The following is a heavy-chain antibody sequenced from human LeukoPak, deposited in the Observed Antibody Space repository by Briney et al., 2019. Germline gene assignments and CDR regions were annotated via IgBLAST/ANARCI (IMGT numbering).Heavy chain of an antibody. V-gene: IGHV3-48*01. CDR2: ISSSSSTI. Sequence: ETLSLTCTVSGGSISSYYWSWIRQPPGKGLEWVSYISSSSSTIYYADSVKGRFTISRDNAKNSLYLQMNSLRAEDTAVYYCARDRYDYVWGSYRYTFDYWGQGTLVTVSS. J-gene: IGHJ4*02. CDR1: GGSISSYY. D-gene: IGHD3-16*02. CDR3: ARDRYDYVWGSYRYTFDY.